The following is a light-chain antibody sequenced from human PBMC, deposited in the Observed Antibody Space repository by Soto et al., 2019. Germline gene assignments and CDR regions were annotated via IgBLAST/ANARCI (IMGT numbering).Light chain of an antibody. CDR3: QKYNSVPL. CDR2: AAS. Sequence: DIQMTQSPSSLSASVGERVTITCRASQGINNYVAWYQHKPGKAPKLLIYAASALQSGVPSRFSGSGSGTDFTLTISSLQPEDVATYSCQKYNSVPLFGPGTRVDIK. V-gene: IGKV1-27*01. CDR1: QGINNY. J-gene: IGKJ3*01.